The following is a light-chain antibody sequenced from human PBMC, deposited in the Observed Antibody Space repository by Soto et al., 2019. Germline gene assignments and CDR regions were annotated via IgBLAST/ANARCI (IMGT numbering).Light chain of an antibody. CDR1: SSDVGTYNL. CDR2: ATS. J-gene: IGLJ3*02. Sequence: QSALTQPAAVSGSPGQSITISCTGTSSDVGTYNLVSWYQQYPGKAPKLMIYATSKRPSGVSNRLSGSKSGDTASLTISGLQAEDEADYYCTSFARGSTLVFGGGTQLTVL. CDR3: TSFARGSTLV. V-gene: IGLV2-23*01.